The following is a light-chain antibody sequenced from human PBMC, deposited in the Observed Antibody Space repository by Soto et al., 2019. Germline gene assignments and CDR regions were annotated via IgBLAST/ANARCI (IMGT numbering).Light chain of an antibody. CDR1: QSINNF. Sequence: DIPMTQSPSSLSASVGDRVTITCRASQSINNFLNWYQHKPGKAPQLLIYAASSLQSGVPSRFSGSGSGTDFTLTINSLQPEDFANYYCQQGGNTPPWTFGQGTKVEIK. V-gene: IGKV1-39*01. J-gene: IGKJ1*01. CDR2: AAS. CDR3: QQGGNTPPWT.